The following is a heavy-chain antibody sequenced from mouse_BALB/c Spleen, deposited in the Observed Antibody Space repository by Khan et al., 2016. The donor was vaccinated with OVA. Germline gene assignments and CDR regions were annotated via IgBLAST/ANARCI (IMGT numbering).Heavy chain of an antibody. V-gene: IGHV1-5*01. Sequence: VQLQQSGTVLARPGTSVKMSCKASGYTFTSYWMHWVKQRPGQGLEWIGAIYPGNSDTSYNQKFKGKAKLTAVTSTSTVYMELSSLTNEDSAVYYCTRFGYLFAYWGQGTLVTVSA. J-gene: IGHJ3*01. CDR2: IYPGNSDT. CDR3: TRFGYLFAY. D-gene: IGHD2-2*01. CDR1: GYTFTSYW.